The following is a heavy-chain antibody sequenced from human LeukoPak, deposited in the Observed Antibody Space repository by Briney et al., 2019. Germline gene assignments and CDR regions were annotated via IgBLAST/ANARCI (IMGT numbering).Heavy chain of an antibody. V-gene: IGHV4-61*02. J-gene: IGHJ4*02. CDR1: GGSISSGSYY. Sequence: SETLSLTCTVSGGSISSGSYYWSWIRQPAGKGLEWIGRIYTSGSTNYNPSLKSRVTISVDTSKNQFSLKLSSVTAADTAVYYCARGTGDYYDSSGYFDYWGQGTLVTVSS. CDR2: IYTSGST. CDR3: ARGTGDYYDSSGYFDY. D-gene: IGHD3-22*01.